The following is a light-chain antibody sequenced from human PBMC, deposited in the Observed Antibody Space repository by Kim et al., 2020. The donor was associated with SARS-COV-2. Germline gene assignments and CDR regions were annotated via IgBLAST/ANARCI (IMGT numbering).Light chain of an antibody. Sequence: DIQMTQSPSTLSASVGDRVNITCRASQSISSWLAWYQQKPGKAPKLLIYKASSLESGVPSRFSGSGSGTEFTLTISSLQPDDFATYYCQQYNSYSQTFGQGTKLEI. CDR3: QQYNSYSQT. J-gene: IGKJ2*01. CDR2: KAS. CDR1: QSISSW. V-gene: IGKV1-5*03.